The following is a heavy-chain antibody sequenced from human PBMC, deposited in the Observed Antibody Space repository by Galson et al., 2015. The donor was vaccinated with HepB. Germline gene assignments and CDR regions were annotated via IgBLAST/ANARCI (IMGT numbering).Heavy chain of an antibody. J-gene: IGHJ5*02. V-gene: IGHV3-7*01. CDR3: ARERNINYGWFDP. CDR2: IKQDGSEQ. D-gene: IGHD1-14*01. Sequence: SLRLSCAASGFSISSNWMTWLRQAPGKGLEWVANIKQDGSEQDYIDSVKGRFTISRDNARNLLYLQMNSLRAEDTAVYYCARERNINYGWFDPWGQGTLVTVSS. CDR1: GFSISSNW.